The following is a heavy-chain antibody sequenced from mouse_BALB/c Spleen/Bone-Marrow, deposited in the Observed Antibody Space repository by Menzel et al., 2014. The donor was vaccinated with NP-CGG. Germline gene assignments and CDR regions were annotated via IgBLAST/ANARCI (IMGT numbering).Heavy chain of an antibody. CDR1: GFSLTNYG. D-gene: IGHD2-3*01. J-gene: IGHJ4*01. CDR2: IWAGGST. Sequence: LVESGPGLVAPSQSLSITCTVSGFSLTNYGVHWVRQPPGKGLEWLGVIWAGGSTNYNSALMSRLSITKDNSKNQVFLKMNSLQTADTAMYYCARDGYYVVMDYWGQGTSVTVSS. V-gene: IGHV2-9*02. CDR3: ARDGYYVVMDY.